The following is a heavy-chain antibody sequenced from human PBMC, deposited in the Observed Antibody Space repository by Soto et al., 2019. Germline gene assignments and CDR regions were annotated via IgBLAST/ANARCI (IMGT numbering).Heavy chain of an antibody. Sequence: SETLSLTCTVSGGSISSYYWSWIRQPPGKGLEWIGYIYYSGSTNYNPSLKSRVTISVDTSKNQFSLKLSSVTAADTAVYYCARLGRLSSGAGMMFDYWGQG. CDR1: GGSISSYY. J-gene: IGHJ4*02. CDR3: ARLGRLSSGAGMMFDY. V-gene: IGHV4-59*08. D-gene: IGHD6-13*01. CDR2: IYYSGST.